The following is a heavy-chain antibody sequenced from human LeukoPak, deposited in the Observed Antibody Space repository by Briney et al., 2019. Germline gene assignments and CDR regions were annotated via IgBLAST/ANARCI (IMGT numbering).Heavy chain of an antibody. CDR2: IKKDGSET. J-gene: IGHJ4*02. D-gene: IGHD2-15*01. V-gene: IGHV3-7*01. CDR1: GFTFSTSW. CDR3: AQKGGTDH. Sequence: GGSLRLSCAASGFTFSTSWMSWVRQVPGKGLEWVANIKKDGSETYYVDSVKGRFTISRDNAKNSLYLQMSSLRNEDTAIYYCAQKGGTDHWGQGTLVTVSS.